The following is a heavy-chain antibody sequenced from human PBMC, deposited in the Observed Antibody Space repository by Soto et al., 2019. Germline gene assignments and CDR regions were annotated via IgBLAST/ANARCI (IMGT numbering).Heavy chain of an antibody. J-gene: IGHJ6*02. CDR1: GFTFSSYG. V-gene: IGHV3-30*18. CDR3: AKDWGYCSSTSCYTVYYYYYGMDV. Sequence: LRLSCAASGFTFSSYGMHWVRQAPGKGLEWVAVISYDGSNKYYADSVKGRFTISRDNSKNTLYLQMNSLRAEDTAVYYCAKDWGYCSSTSCYTVYYYYYGMDVWGQGTTVTVSS. D-gene: IGHD2-2*02. CDR2: ISYDGSNK.